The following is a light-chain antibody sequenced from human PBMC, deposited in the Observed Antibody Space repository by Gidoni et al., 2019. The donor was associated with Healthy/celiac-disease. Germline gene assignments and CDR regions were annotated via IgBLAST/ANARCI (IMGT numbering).Light chain of an antibody. CDR3: QKYNSAPLT. V-gene: IGKV1-27*01. J-gene: IGKJ4*01. Sequence: DIQMTHSPSSLPASAGYRVPITCRASQGISNYLAWYQQKPGKVPKLLIYAASTLQSGFPSRFSGSGSGTDFTLTISSLQPEDVATYYCQKYNSAPLTFGGGTKVEIK. CDR1: QGISNY. CDR2: AAS.